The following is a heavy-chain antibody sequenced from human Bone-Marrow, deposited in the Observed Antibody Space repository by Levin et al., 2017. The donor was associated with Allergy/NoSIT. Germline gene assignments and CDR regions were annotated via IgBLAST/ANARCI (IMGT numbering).Heavy chain of an antibody. CDR3: AKDRGIAAAGTIWFDP. CDR2: ISGSGGST. CDR1: GFTFSSYA. V-gene: IGHV3-23*01. J-gene: IGHJ5*02. D-gene: IGHD6-13*01. Sequence: GGSLRLSCAASGFTFSSYAMSWVRQAPGKGLEWVSAISGSGGSTYYADSVKGRFTISRDNSKNTLYLQMNSLRAEDTAVYYCAKDRGIAAAGTIWFDPWGQGTLVTVSS.